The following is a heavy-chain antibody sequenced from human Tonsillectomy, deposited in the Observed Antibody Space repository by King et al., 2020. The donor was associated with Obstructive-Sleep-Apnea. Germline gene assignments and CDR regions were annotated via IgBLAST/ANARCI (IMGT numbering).Heavy chain of an antibody. CDR1: GFIFSSYA. CDR2: ISYDGSNK. D-gene: IGHD4-17*01. V-gene: IGHV3-30-3*01. J-gene: IGHJ4*02. Sequence: VQLVESGGGVVQPGRSLRLSCAASGFIFSSYAMHWVRQAPGKGLEWVALISYDGSNKYYADSVKGRFTISRDNSKNTLYLQMNSLRAEDTGVHYCARAAYGDFAFDSWGQGTLVTVSS. CDR3: ARAAYGDFAFDS.